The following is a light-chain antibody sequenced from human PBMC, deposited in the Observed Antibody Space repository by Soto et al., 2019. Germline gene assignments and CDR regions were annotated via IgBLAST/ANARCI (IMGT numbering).Light chain of an antibody. J-gene: IGKJ4*01. CDR2: ATS. V-gene: IGKV1-27*01. Sequence: DIQLTQSPSSLSASVGDRVTITCRASQAISSYLAWYQQKPGKVPELLIYATSTLQSGAPSRFSGSGSGTDFTLTISSRQPEDVATYYCHKYNHSLTFGGGTKVEIK. CDR1: QAISSY. CDR3: HKYNHSLT.